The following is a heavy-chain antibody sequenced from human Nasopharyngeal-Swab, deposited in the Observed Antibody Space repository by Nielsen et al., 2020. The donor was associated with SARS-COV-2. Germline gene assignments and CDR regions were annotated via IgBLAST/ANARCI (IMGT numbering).Heavy chain of an antibody. Sequence: GGSLRLSFTTSGFTFVDYAMSWFRQAPGKGLEWVGFIRSKTYGGAPEYAASVKGRFTISRDGAESIAYLQMNSLETEDTGVYYCATVPLAYNWNLRGNWGQGTLVTVSS. CDR3: ATVPLAYNWNLRGN. CDR1: GFTFVDYA. J-gene: IGHJ4*02. D-gene: IGHD1-7*01. CDR2: IRSKTYGGAP. V-gene: IGHV3-49*01.